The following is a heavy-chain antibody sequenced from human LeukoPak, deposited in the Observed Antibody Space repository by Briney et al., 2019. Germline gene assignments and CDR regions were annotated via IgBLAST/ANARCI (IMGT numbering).Heavy chain of an antibody. CDR1: GFTFSSHD. J-gene: IGHJ4*02. Sequence: GKSLRLSCAASGFTFSSHDMHWVRQAPGKGLEWVAIISYDGGKKDYADSVKGRFTISRDNSKNTLFLQMNSLRVEDTAVYFCAKDRHPIIVVEPAVTYFDYWGQGALVTVSS. D-gene: IGHD2-2*01. CDR3: AKDRHPIIVVEPAVTYFDY. CDR2: ISYDGGKK. V-gene: IGHV3-30*18.